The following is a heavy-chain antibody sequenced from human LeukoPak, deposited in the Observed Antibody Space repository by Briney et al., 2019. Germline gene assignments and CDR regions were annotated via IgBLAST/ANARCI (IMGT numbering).Heavy chain of an antibody. CDR1: GFTFSSYA. V-gene: IGHV3-23*01. J-gene: IGHJ4*02. D-gene: IGHD3-10*01. CDR3: AKLWDYYGSGSYYNLYYFDY. CDR2: ISGSGGST. Sequence: HPGGSLRLSCAASGFTFSSYAMSWVRQAPGKGLEWVSAISGSGGSTYYADSVKGRFTISRDNSKNTLYLQMNSLRAEDTAVYYCAKLWDYYGSGSYYNLYYFDYWGQGTLVTVSS.